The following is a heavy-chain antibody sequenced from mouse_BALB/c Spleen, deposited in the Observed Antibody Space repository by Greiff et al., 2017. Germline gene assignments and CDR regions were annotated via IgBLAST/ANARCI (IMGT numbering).Heavy chain of an antibody. CDR1: GYTFTSYY. J-gene: IGHJ3*01. D-gene: IGHD1-1*01. CDR2: IYPGNVNT. Sequence: VQVVESGPELVKPGASVRISCKASGYTFTSYYIHWVKQRPGQGLEWIGWIYPGNVNTKYNEKFKGKATLTADKSSSTAYMQLSSLTSEDSAVYFCARSDYGTAWFAYWGQGTLVTVSA. CDR3: ARSDYGTAWFAY. V-gene: IGHV1S56*01.